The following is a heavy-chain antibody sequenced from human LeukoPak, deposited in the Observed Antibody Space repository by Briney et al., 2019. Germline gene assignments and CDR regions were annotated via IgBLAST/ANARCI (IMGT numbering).Heavy chain of an antibody. CDR1: GYTFTGYY. Sequence: ASVKVSCKASGYTFTGYYMHWVRQAPGQGLEWMGWINPNSGGTNYAQKLQGRVTMTTDTSTSIAYMELRSLRSDDTAVYYCARGRYDSSGYYLIDNWGQGTLVTVSS. CDR2: INPNSGGT. J-gene: IGHJ4*02. V-gene: IGHV1-2*02. D-gene: IGHD3-22*01. CDR3: ARGRYDSSGYYLIDN.